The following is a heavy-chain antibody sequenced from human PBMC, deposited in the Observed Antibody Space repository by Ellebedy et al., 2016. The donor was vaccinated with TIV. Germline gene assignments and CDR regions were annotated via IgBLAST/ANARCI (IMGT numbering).Heavy chain of an antibody. CDR3: ARGAGGSRSTEYFQH. CDR2: IYPGDSDT. Sequence: GESLKISCKGSGYSFTSYWIGWVRQMPGKGLEWMGIIYPGDSDTRYSTSFQGQVTISADKSISTAYLQWSSLKASDTAMYYCARGAGGSRSTEYFQHWGQGTLVTVSS. D-gene: IGHD3-16*01. J-gene: IGHJ1*01. V-gene: IGHV5-51*01. CDR1: GYSFTSYW.